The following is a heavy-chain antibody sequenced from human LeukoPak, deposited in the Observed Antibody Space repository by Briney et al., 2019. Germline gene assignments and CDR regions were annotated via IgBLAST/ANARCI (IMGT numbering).Heavy chain of an antibody. Sequence: SETLSLTCTVSGYSISSGYYWGWIRQPPGKGLEWIGSIYHSGSTYYNPSLKSRVTISVDTSKNQFSLKLSSVTAADTAVYYCASDYDDYVNYYYGMDVWGQGTTVTVSS. J-gene: IGHJ6*02. D-gene: IGHD4-17*01. V-gene: IGHV4-38-2*02. CDR1: GYSISSGYY. CDR2: IYHSGST. CDR3: ASDYDDYVNYYYGMDV.